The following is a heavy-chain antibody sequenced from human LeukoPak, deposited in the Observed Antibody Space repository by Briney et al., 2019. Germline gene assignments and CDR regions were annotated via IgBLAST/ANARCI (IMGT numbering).Heavy chain of an antibody. D-gene: IGHD4-17*01. CDR1: GFTFSSYW. Sequence: GGSLRLPCAASGFTFSSYWMSWVRQAPGKGLEWVANIKQDGSEKYYVDSVKGRFTISRDNAKNSLYLQMNSLRAEDTAVYYCARFGAVTTSAFDIWGQGTMVTVSS. J-gene: IGHJ3*02. V-gene: IGHV3-7*01. CDR3: ARFGAVTTSAFDI. CDR2: IKQDGSEK.